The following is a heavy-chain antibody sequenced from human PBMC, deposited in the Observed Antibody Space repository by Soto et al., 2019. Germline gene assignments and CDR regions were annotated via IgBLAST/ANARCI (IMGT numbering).Heavy chain of an antibody. D-gene: IGHD2-15*01. CDR1: GFTFSDYY. CDR3: ARGLWVAATPKNYFDY. J-gene: IGHJ4*02. CDR2: ISSSGSTI. V-gene: IGHV3-11*01. Sequence: GGSLRLSCAASGFTFSDYYMSWIRQAPGKGLEWVSYISSSGSTIYYADSVKGRFTISRDNAKNSLYLQMNSLRAEDTAVYYCARGLWVAATPKNYFDYWGQGTLVTVSS.